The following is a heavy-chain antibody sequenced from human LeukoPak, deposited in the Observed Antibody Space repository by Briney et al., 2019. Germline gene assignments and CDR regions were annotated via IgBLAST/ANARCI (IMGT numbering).Heavy chain of an antibody. V-gene: IGHV3-7*03. Sequence: GGSLRLSCAVSGFTFSGFWMSWSRQAPGKGLEWVASINSDGTEGYYADVVKGRFTISRDNAKNSLYLQINSLRAEDTAVYYCARSSYSSSSSVWGQGTMVTVSS. CDR1: GFTFSGFW. CDR3: ARSSYSSSSSV. J-gene: IGHJ3*01. D-gene: IGHD6-6*01. CDR2: INSDGTEG.